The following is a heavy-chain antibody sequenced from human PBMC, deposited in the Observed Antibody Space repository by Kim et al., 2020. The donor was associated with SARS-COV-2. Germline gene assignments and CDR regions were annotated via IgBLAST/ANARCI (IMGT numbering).Heavy chain of an antibody. D-gene: IGHD1-7*01. CDR3: AKAALKLELGAFDI. V-gene: IGHV3-23*01. J-gene: IGHJ3*02. CDR2: ISGSRGST. CDR1: GFTFSSYA. Sequence: GGSLRLSCAASGFTFSSYAMSWVHQAPGKGLEWVSAISGSRGSTYYADPVKGRFTISRDNSKKTLYLQMNSLRAEDTAVYYCAKAALKLELGAFDIWGQGIRGTVSS.